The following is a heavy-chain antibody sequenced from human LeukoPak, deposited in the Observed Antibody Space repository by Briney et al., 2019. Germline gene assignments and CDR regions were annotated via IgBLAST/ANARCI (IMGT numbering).Heavy chain of an antibody. Sequence: SETLSLTCAVYGGSSSGYYWSWIRQPPGKGLEWIGEINHSGSTNYNPSLKSRVTISVDTSKNQFSLKLSSVTAADTAVYYCARGTNSSSWYAIFDYWGQGTLVTVSS. CDR3: ARGTNSSSWYAIFDY. J-gene: IGHJ4*02. D-gene: IGHD6-13*01. CDR1: GGSSSGYY. CDR2: INHSGST. V-gene: IGHV4-34*01.